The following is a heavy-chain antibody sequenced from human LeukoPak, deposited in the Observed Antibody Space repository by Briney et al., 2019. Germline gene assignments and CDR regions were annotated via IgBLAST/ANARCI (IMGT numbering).Heavy chain of an antibody. CDR3: ARHQAAAGVDY. Sequence: PSETLSLTCTVSGGSISSSSYYWGWIRQPPGKGLEWIGSIYYSGSTYYNPSLKSRVTISVDTSKNQFSLKLSSVTAADTAVYYCARHQAAAGVDYWGQRTLVTVSS. J-gene: IGHJ4*02. D-gene: IGHD6-13*01. CDR1: GGSISSSSYY. CDR2: IYYSGST. V-gene: IGHV4-39*01.